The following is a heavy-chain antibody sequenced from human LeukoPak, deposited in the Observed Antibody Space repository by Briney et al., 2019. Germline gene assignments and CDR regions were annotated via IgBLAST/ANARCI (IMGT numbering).Heavy chain of an antibody. D-gene: IGHD5-12*01. CDR1: GGSISSSSYY. J-gene: IGHJ4*02. CDR3: ARHGGGYDLDY. V-gene: IGHV4-39*01. Sequence: SETLSLTCTVSGGSISSSSYYWGWIRQPPGKGLEWIGSIYYSGSTYYNPSLKSRVTISVDTSKNQFSLKLSSVTAADTAVYYCARHGGGYDLDYWGQGTLVTVSS. CDR2: IYYSGST.